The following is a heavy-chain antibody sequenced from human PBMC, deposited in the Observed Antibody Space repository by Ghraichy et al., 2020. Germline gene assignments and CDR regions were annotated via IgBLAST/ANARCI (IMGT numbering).Heavy chain of an antibody. CDR3: AKDRGGILEWLLMGSFDY. Sequence: GGSLRLSCAAPGFTFSSYGMHWVRQAPGKGLEWVAFIRYDGSNKYYADSVKGRFTISRDNSKNTLYLQMNSLRAEDTAVYYCAKDRGGILEWLLMGSFDYWGQGTLVTVSS. D-gene: IGHD3-3*01. CDR1: GFTFSSYG. V-gene: IGHV3-30*02. CDR2: IRYDGSNK. J-gene: IGHJ4*02.